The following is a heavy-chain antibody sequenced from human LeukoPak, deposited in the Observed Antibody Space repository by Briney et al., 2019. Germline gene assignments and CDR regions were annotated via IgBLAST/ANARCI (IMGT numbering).Heavy chain of an antibody. CDR3: ARYEGTDGSGSFNWFDP. V-gene: IGHV1-2*02. D-gene: IGHD3-10*01. J-gene: IGHJ5*02. Sequence: ASVKVSCKASGYTFTGYYMHWVPQAPGQGLEWMGWINPNSGGTNYAQKFQGRVTMTRDTSISTAYMELSRLRSDDTAVYYCARYEGTDGSGSFNWFDPWGQGTLVTVSS. CDR1: GYTFTGYY. CDR2: INPNSGGT.